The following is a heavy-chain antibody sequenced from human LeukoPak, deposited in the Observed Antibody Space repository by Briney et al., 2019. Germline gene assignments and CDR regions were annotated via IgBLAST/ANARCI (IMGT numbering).Heavy chain of an antibody. V-gene: IGHV4-4*07. Sequence: SETLSLTCSVSGGSISGYYWTWIRQPAGKGLEWIGRVYTSGSTHYNPSLKTRLTMSVDTSKNQFSLKLSSVTAADTAVYYCARHVRYYYYMDVWGKGATVTVSS. CDR2: VYTSGST. J-gene: IGHJ6*03. CDR3: ARHVRYYYYMDV. CDR1: GGSISGYY.